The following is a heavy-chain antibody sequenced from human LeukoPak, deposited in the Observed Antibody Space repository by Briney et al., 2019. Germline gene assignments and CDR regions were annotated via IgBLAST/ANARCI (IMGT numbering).Heavy chain of an antibody. CDR2: ISTDGSVT. CDR3: ARDRCSSTSCYVGEAFDI. D-gene: IGHD2-2*01. Sequence: GGSLRLSCAASGFTFSTYWMHWVRRAPGKGLVWVSRISTDGSVTSYADSVKGRFTISRDNSKNTLYLQMNSLRAEDTAVYYCARDRCSSTSCYVGEAFDIWGQGTMVTVSS. V-gene: IGHV3-74*01. J-gene: IGHJ3*02. CDR1: GFTFSTYW.